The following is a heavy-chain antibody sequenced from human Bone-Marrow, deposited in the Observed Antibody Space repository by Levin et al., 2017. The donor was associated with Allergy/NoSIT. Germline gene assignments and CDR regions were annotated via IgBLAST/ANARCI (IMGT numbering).Heavy chain of an antibody. J-gene: IGHJ4*02. Sequence: GESLKISCKASGYTFTSYYMHWVRQAPGQGLEWMGIINPSGGSTSYAQKFQGRVTMTRDTSTSTVYMELSSLRSEDTAVYYCARETIAAPLDYWGQGTLVTVSS. D-gene: IGHD6-13*01. CDR3: ARETIAAPLDY. CDR1: GYTFTSYY. CDR2: INPSGGST. V-gene: IGHV1-46*01.